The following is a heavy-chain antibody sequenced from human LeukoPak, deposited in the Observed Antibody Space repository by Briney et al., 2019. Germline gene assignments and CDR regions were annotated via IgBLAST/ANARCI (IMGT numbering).Heavy chain of an antibody. Sequence: GGSLRLSCAASGFTFSNAWMSWVRQAPGKGLEWVSAISGSGGSTYYADSVKGRFTISRDNSKNTLYLQMNSLRAEDTAVYYCAKLFSYGNDDYWGQGTLVTVSS. V-gene: IGHV3-23*01. CDR3: AKLFSYGNDDY. D-gene: IGHD1-1*01. CDR1: GFTFSNAW. J-gene: IGHJ4*02. CDR2: ISGSGGST.